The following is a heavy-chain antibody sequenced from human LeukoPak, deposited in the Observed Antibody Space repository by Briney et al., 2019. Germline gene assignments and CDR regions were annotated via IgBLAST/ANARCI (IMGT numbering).Heavy chain of an antibody. Sequence: GGSLRLSCAASGFTFTSYTMNWVRQALGKGLEWVSDISSSGSYIDYADSVKGRFTISRDNAKNSLFLQMNSLRAEDTAVYYCARSLIADGAFDIWGQGTMVTVSS. CDR2: ISSSGSYI. CDR1: GFTFTSYT. V-gene: IGHV3-21*01. D-gene: IGHD2-21*01. J-gene: IGHJ3*02. CDR3: ARSLIADGAFDI.